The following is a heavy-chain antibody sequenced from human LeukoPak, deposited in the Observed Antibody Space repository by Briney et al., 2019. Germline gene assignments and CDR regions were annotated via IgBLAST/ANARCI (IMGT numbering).Heavy chain of an antibody. Sequence: GGSLRLSCAASGFTVSSNYMSWVRQAPGKGLEWVSVIYSGGSTYYAGSVKGRFTISRDNSKNTLYLQMNSLRAEDTAVYYCARRREPAAAFDYWGQGTLVTVSS. D-gene: IGHD2-2*01. V-gene: IGHV3-53*01. CDR3: ARRREPAAAFDY. CDR1: GFTVSSNY. J-gene: IGHJ4*02. CDR2: IYSGGST.